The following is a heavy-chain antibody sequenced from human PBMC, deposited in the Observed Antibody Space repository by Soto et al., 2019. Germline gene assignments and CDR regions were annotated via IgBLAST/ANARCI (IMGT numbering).Heavy chain of an antibody. J-gene: IGHJ2*01. CDR1: GGSISSHY. Sequence: QVQLQESGPGLVKPSETLSLTCTVSGGSISSHYWSWIRQPPGRGLEWIGFIYYSGITDSNPSLKSRVTISLDTSKYQLSLRLSSVTAADTAVYYCARPRGIAPAVWYFDLWGRGTLVTVSS. D-gene: IGHD6-13*01. CDR2: IYYSGIT. CDR3: ARPRGIAPAVWYFDL. V-gene: IGHV4-59*08.